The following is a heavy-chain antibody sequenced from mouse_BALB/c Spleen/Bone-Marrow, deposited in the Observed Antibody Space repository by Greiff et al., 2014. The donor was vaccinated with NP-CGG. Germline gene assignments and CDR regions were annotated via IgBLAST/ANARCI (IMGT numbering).Heavy chain of an antibody. CDR2: ITKGGGST. V-gene: IGHV5-12*02. CDR1: GFTFSDYY. Sequence: EVKLVESGGGLVQPGGSLKLSCATSGFTFSDYYMYWVRQTPEKRLGWVAYITKGGGSTYYPDIVKGRFTISRDNAKNTLYLQMSRLKSEDTAMYYCARQLAYAMDYWGQGTSVTVSS. CDR3: ARQLAYAMDY. J-gene: IGHJ4*01. D-gene: IGHD4-1*01.